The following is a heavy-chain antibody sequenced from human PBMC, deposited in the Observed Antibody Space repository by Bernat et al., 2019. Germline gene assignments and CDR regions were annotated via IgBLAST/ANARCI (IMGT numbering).Heavy chain of an antibody. CDR1: GGSISSSSYY. J-gene: IGHJ6*03. D-gene: IGHD5-12*01. CDR3: ASQHGGYDYYYYYYYMDV. Sequence: QLQLQESGPGLVKPSETLSLTCTVSGGSISSSSYYWGWIRQPPGKGLEWIGSIYYSGSTYYNPSLKSRVTISVDTSKNQFSLKLSSVTAADTAVYYCASQHGGYDYYYYYYYMDVWGKGTTVTVSS. CDR2: IYYSGST. V-gene: IGHV4-39*01.